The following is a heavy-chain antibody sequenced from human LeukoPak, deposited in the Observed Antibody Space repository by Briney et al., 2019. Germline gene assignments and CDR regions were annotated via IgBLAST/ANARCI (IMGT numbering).Heavy chain of an antibody. CDR1: GFTFSSYD. Sequence: GGSLRLSCAASGFTFSSYDMHWVRQVTGEGLEWVSAIGTAGDTYYPGSVKGRFTIARENGENSLYLQMNSLRAGDTAVYYCARAGMARSPRAFDIWGQGTMVTVFS. CDR3: ARAGMARSPRAFDI. CDR2: IGTAGDT. D-gene: IGHD3-10*01. V-gene: IGHV3-13*01. J-gene: IGHJ3*02.